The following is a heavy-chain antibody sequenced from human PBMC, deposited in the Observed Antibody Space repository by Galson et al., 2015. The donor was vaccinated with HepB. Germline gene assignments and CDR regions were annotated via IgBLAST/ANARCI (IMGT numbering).Heavy chain of an antibody. D-gene: IGHD2-2*01. CDR1: GFTFRSYA. V-gene: IGHV3-30*18. CDR3: ANARFCSSANCSPIYAYDYGLDV. Sequence: SLRLSCAASGFTFRSYAMHWVRQAPGMGPEWVGLISYDGTTQYFVDSVKGRFTISRDSSKNMLYLQMSSLRPEDTAVYYCANARFCSSANCSPIYAYDYGLDVWGQGTTVVVSS. CDR2: ISYDGTTQ. J-gene: IGHJ6*02.